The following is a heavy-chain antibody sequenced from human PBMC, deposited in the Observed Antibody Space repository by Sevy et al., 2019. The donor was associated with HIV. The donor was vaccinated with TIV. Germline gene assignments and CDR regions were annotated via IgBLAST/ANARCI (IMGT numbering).Heavy chain of an antibody. CDR3: ARHLIGDLYFFDY. Sequence: SETLSLTCSVSGASISSSTYYWGWIRQPPGKGLEWMGSVYFSGSTRYNPSLKSRVTISVDTSKNQFSLTRNSVTAADAAMYYCARHLIGDLYFFDYWGQGTLVTVSS. D-gene: IGHD2-21*01. CDR1: GASISSSTYY. CDR2: VYFSGST. J-gene: IGHJ4*02. V-gene: IGHV4-39*01.